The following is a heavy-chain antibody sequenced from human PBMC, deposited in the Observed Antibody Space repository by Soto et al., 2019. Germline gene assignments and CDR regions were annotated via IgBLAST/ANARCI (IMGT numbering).Heavy chain of an antibody. CDR2: ISASKDHT. V-gene: IGHV1-18*01. CDR3: ARVWVRGAIEF. Sequence: QVQLVQSGAEVKKPGASVKISCKPSGYTFPSYGVAWLRQAPGQGLEWMGWISASKDHTNYAQNLQGRVTMTTDTSTSTVYMDLKHLRSNDTAVYSCARVWVRGAIEFWGQGTLITVAS. J-gene: IGHJ4*02. D-gene: IGHD3-10*01. CDR1: GYTFPSYG.